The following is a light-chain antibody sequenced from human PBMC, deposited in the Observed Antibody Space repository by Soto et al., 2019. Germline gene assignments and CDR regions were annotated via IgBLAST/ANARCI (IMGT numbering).Light chain of an antibody. CDR1: SSDVGGYNY. CDR3: SSYTSSSTYV. V-gene: IGLV2-11*01. J-gene: IGLJ1*01. Sequence: QSVLTQPRSVSGSPGQSVTISCTGTSSDVGGYNYVSWYQQHPGKAPKLMIYDVSKRPSGVPDRFSGSKSDNTASLTISGLQAEDEADYYCSSYTSSSTYVFGTGTKVTVL. CDR2: DVS.